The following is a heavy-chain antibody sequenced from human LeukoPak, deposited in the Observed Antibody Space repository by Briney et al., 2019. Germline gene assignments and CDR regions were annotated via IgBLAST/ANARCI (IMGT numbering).Heavy chain of an antibody. J-gene: IGHJ4*02. CDR2: IIPIFGTA. V-gene: IGHV1-69*05. D-gene: IGHD4-11*01. Sequence: SVKVSCKASGGTFSSYAISWVRQAPGQGLEWMGGIIPIFGTANYAQKFQGRVTITTDESTSTAYMELSSLRSEDTAVYYCASTDYSNLSFDYWGQGTPVTVSS. CDR1: GGTFSSYA. CDR3: ASTDYSNLSFDY.